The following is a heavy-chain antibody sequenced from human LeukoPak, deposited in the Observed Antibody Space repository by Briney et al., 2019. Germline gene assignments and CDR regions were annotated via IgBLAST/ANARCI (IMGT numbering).Heavy chain of an antibody. CDR1: GGSISSSSYY. CDR3: ARNFRQWLVPTLPAVFDY. V-gene: IGHV4-39*01. Sequence: SETLSLTCTVSGGSISSSSYYRGWIRQPPGKGLEWIGSIYYSGSTYYNPSLKSRVTISVDTSKNQFSLKLSSVTAADTAVYYCARNFRQWLVPTLPAVFDYWGQGTLVTVSS. J-gene: IGHJ4*02. CDR2: IYYSGST. D-gene: IGHD6-19*01.